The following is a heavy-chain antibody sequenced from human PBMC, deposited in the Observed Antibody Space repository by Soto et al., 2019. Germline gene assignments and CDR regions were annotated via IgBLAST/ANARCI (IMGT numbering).Heavy chain of an antibody. CDR2: IDPDGSQK. D-gene: IGHD1-26*01. Sequence: EVQLVDSGGDLVQPWGSLRLSCAASGFTFSTYWMSWVRQAPGKGLEWVANIDPDGSQKYYVDSVKGRFTISRDNAKNSLYLQMNSLRAEDTAVYYCARDMGPSGAYGYWGQGTLVTVSS. CDR1: GFTFSTYW. V-gene: IGHV3-7*03. CDR3: ARDMGPSGAYGY. J-gene: IGHJ4*02.